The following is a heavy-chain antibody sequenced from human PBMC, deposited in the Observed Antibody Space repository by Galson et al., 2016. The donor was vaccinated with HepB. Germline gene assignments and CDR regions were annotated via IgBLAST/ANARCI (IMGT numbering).Heavy chain of an antibody. V-gene: IGHV3-23*01. CDR2: ISGTGGTT. CDR3: AKGDDFWSGYYGGL. Sequence: SLRLSSAASGFTFSNYAMSWVRQAPGKGLEWVSGISGTGGTTYYADSVKGRFTISRDNSKNTLYLRMNSLRAEDTAVYYCAKGDDFWSGYYGGLWGQGTLVTVSS. D-gene: IGHD3-3*01. J-gene: IGHJ4*02. CDR1: GFTFSNYA.